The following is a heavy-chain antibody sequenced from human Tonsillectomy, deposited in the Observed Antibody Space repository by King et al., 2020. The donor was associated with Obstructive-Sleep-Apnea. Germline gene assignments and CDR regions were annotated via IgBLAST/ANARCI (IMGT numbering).Heavy chain of an antibody. Sequence: VQLVESGGGLVQPGRSLRLSCAASGFTFDDYAMHWVRQAPGKGLEWVSSISWNGGGIGFADSVKGRFTISRDNAKNSLYLQMNSLRAEDTALYYCATLVYCGGDCTPVDYWGQGTLVTVSS. D-gene: IGHD2-21*02. V-gene: IGHV3-9*01. J-gene: IGHJ4*02. CDR1: GFTFDDYA. CDR2: ISWNGGGI. CDR3: ATLVYCGGDCTPVDY.